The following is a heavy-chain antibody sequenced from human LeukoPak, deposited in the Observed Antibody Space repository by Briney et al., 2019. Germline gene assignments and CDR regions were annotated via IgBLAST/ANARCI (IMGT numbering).Heavy chain of an antibody. CDR2: IDHSGRT. CDR1: GRSFSGYY. J-gene: IGHJ4*02. CDR3: ARGENFDS. V-gene: IGHV4-34*01. D-gene: IGHD5-24*01. Sequence: SETLSLTCAVYGRSFSGYYWNWLRQSPGKGLEWIGEIDHSGRTNRNPSLKSRVTISVDTSKKQFSLKMNSVTAADTAVYFCARGENFDSWGQGTLVTVSS.